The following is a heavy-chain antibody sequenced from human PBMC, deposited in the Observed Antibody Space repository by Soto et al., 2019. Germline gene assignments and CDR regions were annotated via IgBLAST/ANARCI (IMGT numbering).Heavy chain of an antibody. V-gene: IGHV1-69*13. Sequence: SVKVSCKASGGTFGSQGIAWVRQAPGQGLEWLGGFIAMLGTPTYAKKVQGRATISADESLTSSYLELRSLRSEDTGVYFCARGAMANFDYWGQGTVVTVSS. D-gene: IGHD5-18*01. CDR1: GGTFGSQG. CDR3: ARGAMANFDY. CDR2: FIAMLGTP. J-gene: IGHJ4*02.